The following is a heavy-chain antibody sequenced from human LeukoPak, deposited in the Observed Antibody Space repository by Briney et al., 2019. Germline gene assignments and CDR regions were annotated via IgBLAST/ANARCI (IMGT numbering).Heavy chain of an antibody. V-gene: IGHV1-69*04. CDR2: IIPILGIA. J-gene: IGHJ6*02. CDR3: ARSQSDSYYYYGMDV. CDR1: GGTFSSYA. Sequence: VASVKVSCKASGGTFSSYAISWVRQAPGRGLEWMGRIIPILGIANYAQKFQGRVTITADKSTSTAYMELSSLRSEDTAVYYCARSQSDSYYYYGMDVWGQGTTVTVSS.